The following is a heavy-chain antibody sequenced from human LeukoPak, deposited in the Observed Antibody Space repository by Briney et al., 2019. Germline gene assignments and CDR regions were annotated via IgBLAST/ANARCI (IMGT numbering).Heavy chain of an antibody. CDR1: GFTFSSYS. Sequence: AGGSLRLSCAASGFTFSSYSMNWVRQAPGKGLVWVSRIKHDGSSTSYADSVKGRFTISRDNAKSALYLQMNSLRVEDTAVYYCASTMVTSMDVWGQGTTVTVSS. V-gene: IGHV3-74*01. D-gene: IGHD4-17*01. CDR3: ASTMVTSMDV. CDR2: IKHDGSST. J-gene: IGHJ6*02.